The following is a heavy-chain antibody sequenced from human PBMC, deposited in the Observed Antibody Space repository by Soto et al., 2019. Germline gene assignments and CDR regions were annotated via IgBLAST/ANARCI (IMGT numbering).Heavy chain of an antibody. CDR3: AKGGRQWLVTSDFNY. J-gene: IGHJ4*02. V-gene: IGHV3-23*01. CDR1: GFTFNSHA. D-gene: IGHD6-19*01. CDR2: INGRGGVT. Sequence: PGGSLRLSCTVSGFTFNSHAMSWVRQAPGKGLEWVSAINGRGGVTLYADSVKGRFTISRDSSKNTVSLEMTSLRAEDTAVYYCAKGGRQWLVTSDFNYWGQGALVTVSS.